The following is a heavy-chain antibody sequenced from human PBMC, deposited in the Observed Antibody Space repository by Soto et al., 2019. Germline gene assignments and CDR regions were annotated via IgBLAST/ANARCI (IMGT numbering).Heavy chain of an antibody. V-gene: IGHV3-30*03. CDR3: ARDGLDSSGYQYYYYYGMDV. D-gene: IGHD3-22*01. CDR2: ISYDGSNK. J-gene: IGHJ6*02. Sequence: QVQLVESGGGVVQPGRSLRLSCAASGFTFSSYGMHWVRQAPGKGLEWVAVISYDGSNKYYADSVKGRFTISRDNSKNTLYLQMNSLRAEDTAVYYCARDGLDSSGYQYYYYYGMDVWGQGTTVTVSS. CDR1: GFTFSSYG.